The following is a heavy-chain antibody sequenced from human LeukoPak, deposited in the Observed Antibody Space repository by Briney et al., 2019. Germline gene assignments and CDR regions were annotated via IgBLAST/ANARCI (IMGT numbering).Heavy chain of an antibody. D-gene: IGHD4-17*01. CDR3: ARETTVTTIFDY. J-gene: IGHJ4*02. CDR1: GYTFTGYC. V-gene: IGHV1-2*02. CDR2: INPNSGGT. Sequence: ASVKVSCKASGYTFTGYCMHWVRQAPGQGLEWMGWINPNSGGTNYAQKFQGRVTMTRDTSISTAYMELSRLRSDDTAVYYCARETTVTTIFDYWGQGTLVTVSS.